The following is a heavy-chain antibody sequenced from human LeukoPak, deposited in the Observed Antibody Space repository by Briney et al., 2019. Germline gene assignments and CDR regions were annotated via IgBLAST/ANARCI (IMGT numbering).Heavy chain of an antibody. CDR2: MNPNSGTT. J-gene: IGHJ5*02. D-gene: IGHD2-2*01. V-gene: IGHV1-8*03. CDR1: GYTFTSYD. CDR3: ARGGYCSSTSCYEVLWFDP. Sequence: ASVKVSCKASGYTFTSYDINWVRQATGQGLEWMGWMNPNSGTTGYAQKFLGRVTITRNTSISTAYMELSSLRSEDTAVYYCARGGYCSSTSCYEVLWFDPWGQGTLVTVSS.